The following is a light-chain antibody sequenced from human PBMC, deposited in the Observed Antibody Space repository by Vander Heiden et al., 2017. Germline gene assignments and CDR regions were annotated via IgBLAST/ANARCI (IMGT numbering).Light chain of an antibody. V-gene: IGLV3-21*02. CDR3: QVWDSTSGHVV. Sequence: SYVLTQPPSVSVAPGQTARITCGGDHIGSKSVHWYQQKPGQAPVLVVHDDNFRPSGIPERVSGSKSGNTATLIINRVEAGDEADYYCQVWDSTSGHVVFGGGTKLT. J-gene: IGLJ2*01. CDR2: DDN. CDR1: HIGSKS.